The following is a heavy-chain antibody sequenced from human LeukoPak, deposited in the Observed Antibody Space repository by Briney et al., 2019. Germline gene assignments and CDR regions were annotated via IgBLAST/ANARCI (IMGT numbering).Heavy chain of an antibody. CDR2: ISSSSSTI. Sequence: GGSLRLSCVASGFTFSSYWMSWVRQTPGKGLEWVSYISSSSSTIYYADSVKGRFTISRDNAKNSLYLQMNSLRAEDTAVYYCARDGEGSSGLFDYWGQGTLVTVSS. V-gene: IGHV3-48*04. D-gene: IGHD1-26*01. CDR1: GFTFSSYW. CDR3: ARDGEGSSGLFDY. J-gene: IGHJ4*02.